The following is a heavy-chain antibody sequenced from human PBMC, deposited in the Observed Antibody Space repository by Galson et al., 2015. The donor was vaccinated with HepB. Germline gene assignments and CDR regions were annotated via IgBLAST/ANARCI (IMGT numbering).Heavy chain of an antibody. V-gene: IGHV3-30*18. D-gene: IGHD1-1*01. CDR1: GFTFSSYG. CDR3: AKDIERGKYYYYGMDV. CDR2: ISYDGSNK. Sequence: SLRLSCAASGFTFSSYGMHWVRQAPGKGLEWVAVISYDGSNKYYADSVKGRFTISRDNSKNTLYLQMNSLRAEDTAVYYCAKDIERGKYYYYGMDVWGQGTTVTVSS. J-gene: IGHJ6*02.